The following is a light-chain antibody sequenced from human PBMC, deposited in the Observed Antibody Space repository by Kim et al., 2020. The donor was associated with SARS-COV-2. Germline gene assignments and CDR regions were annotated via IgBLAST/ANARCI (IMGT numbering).Light chain of an antibody. CDR2: GAS. CDR1: QSVSSSY. Sequence: EIVLTQSPGTLSLSPGERATLSCRASQSVSSSYLAWYQQKPGQDPRLLIYGASSRATGIPDRFSGSGAGTDFTLTISRLEPEDFAVYYCQQFGGSPPHTFGQGTKLEI. V-gene: IGKV3-20*01. J-gene: IGKJ2*01. CDR3: QQFGGSPPHT.